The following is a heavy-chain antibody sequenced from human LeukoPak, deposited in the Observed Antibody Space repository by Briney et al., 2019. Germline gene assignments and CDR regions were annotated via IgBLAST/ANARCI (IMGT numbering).Heavy chain of an antibody. D-gene: IGHD6-13*01. CDR1: GDSVSSNSVT. J-gene: IGHJ4*02. CDR3: ARRGAAADFDY. CDR2: TYYRSTWYN. Sequence: SQTLSLTCAISGDSVSSNSVTWNWIRQSPSRGLEWLGRTYYRSTWYNDYAVSVRGRITVNPDTSKNQFSLHLNSVTPEDTAVYYCARRGAAADFDYWGQGTLVTVSS. V-gene: IGHV6-1*01.